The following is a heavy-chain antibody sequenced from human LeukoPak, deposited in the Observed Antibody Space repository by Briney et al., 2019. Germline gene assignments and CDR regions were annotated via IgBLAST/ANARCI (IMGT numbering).Heavy chain of an antibody. D-gene: IGHD2-2*02. CDR2: INPSGGST. CDR3: ASNGGAVVVPAAIDYYYMDV. V-gene: IGHV1-46*01. J-gene: IGHJ6*03. Sequence: GASVKVSCKASGYTFTSYYMHWVRQAPGQGLEWMGIINPSGGSTSYAQKFQGRVTMTRDTSTSTVYMELSSLRSEDTAVYYCASNGGAVVVPAAIDYYYMDVWGKGTTATVSS. CDR1: GYTFTSYY.